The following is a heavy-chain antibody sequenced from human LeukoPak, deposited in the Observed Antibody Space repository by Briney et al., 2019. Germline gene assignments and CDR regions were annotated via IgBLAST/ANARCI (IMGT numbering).Heavy chain of an antibody. CDR2: INHSGST. V-gene: IGHV4-34*01. J-gene: IGHJ4*02. CDR3: AGPYSSSWYYFDY. Sequence: PSETLSLTCAVYGGSFSGYYWSWIRQPPGKGLEWIGEINHSGSTNYNPSLKSRVTISVDTSKNQFSLKLSSVTAADTAVYYCAGPYSSSWYYFDYWGQGTLVTVSS. D-gene: IGHD6-13*01. CDR1: GGSFSGYY.